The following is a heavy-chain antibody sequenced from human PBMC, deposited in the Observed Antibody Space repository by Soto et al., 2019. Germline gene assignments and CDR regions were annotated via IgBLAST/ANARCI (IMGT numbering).Heavy chain of an antibody. CDR3: ARLPIGRELITAC. CDR2: ISYDGSNK. Sequence: PGGSRRLSCAASGFTFSSYAMHWVRQAPGKGLEWVAVISYDGSNKYYADSVKGRFTISRDNSKNTLYLQMNSLRAEDTAVYYCARLPIGRELITACWGQGTRVTVSS. V-gene: IGHV3-30-3*01. J-gene: IGHJ4*02. CDR1: GFTFSSYA. D-gene: IGHD1-26*01.